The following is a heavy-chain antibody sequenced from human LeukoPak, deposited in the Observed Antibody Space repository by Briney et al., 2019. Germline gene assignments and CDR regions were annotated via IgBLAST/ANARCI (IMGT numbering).Heavy chain of an antibody. J-gene: IGHJ5*02. CDR3: AKQPRIIPRXNWFDP. Sequence: GGSLRLSCAASGFTLSSYGMSWVRQAPGKGLEWVSAISGSGGSTYYADSVKGRFTISRDNSKNTLYLQMNSLRAEDTAVYYCAKQPRIIPRXNWFDPXXXGTLVTVSX. CDR1: GFTLSSYG. V-gene: IGHV3-23*01. CDR2: ISGSGGST. D-gene: IGHD3-16*01.